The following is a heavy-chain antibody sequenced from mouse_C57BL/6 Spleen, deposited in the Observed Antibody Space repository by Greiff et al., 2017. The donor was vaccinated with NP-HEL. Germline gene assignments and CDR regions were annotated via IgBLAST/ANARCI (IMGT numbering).Heavy chain of an antibody. J-gene: IGHJ2*01. V-gene: IGHV1-18*01. CDR2: INPNNGGT. CDR1: GYTFTDYN. CDR3: ARDSSGWDFDY. D-gene: IGHD3-2*02. Sequence: EVQLQQSGPELVKPGASVKIPCKASGYTFTDYNMDWVKQSHGKSLEWIGDINPNNGGTIYNQKFKGKATLTVDKSSSTAYMELRSLTSEDTAVYYCARDSSGWDFDYWGQGTTLTVSS.